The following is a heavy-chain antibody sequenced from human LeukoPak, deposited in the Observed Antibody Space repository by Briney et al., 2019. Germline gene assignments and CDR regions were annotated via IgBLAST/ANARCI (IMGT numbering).Heavy chain of an antibody. V-gene: IGHV3-66*01. D-gene: IGHD7-27*01. Sequence: GGSLRLSCAASGFTVSSNYMSWVRQAPGKGLEWVSVIYSGGSTYYADSVKGRFTISRDNSKNTLYLQMNSLKTEDTAVYYCTPTGEVVYYFDYWGQGTLVTVSS. J-gene: IGHJ4*02. CDR3: TPTGEVVYYFDY. CDR2: IYSGGST. CDR1: GFTVSSNY.